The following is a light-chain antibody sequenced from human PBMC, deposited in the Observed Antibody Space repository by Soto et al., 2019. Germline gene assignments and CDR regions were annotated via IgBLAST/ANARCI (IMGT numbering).Light chain of an antibody. V-gene: IGLV1-40*01. CDR2: RNN. CDR1: SSNIGAGYD. CDR3: QSYDSSLRGWGI. J-gene: IGLJ2*01. Sequence: QSVLTQPPSVSGAPGQRVTISCTGSSSNIGAGYDVYWYQQLPGTAPKLLIYRNNNRPSGVPDRFSGSKSGTSASLAITGRQAEDEADYYCQSYDSSLRGWGIFGGGTKLTVL.